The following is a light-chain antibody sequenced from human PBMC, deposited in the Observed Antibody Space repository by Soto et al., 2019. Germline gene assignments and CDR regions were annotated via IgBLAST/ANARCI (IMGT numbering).Light chain of an antibody. CDR2: KAS. Sequence: DIQMTHSPSTLSESVGCRVTTTCRANQTISSWLAWYQQQPRKAPKLMVYKASTLKSGVPSRFSGSGSGTEFTLTISRLEPEDFAVYYCQQHNNWPPITXGQGTRLEIK. V-gene: IGKV1-5*03. CDR1: QTISSW. CDR3: QQHNNWPPIT. J-gene: IGKJ5*01.